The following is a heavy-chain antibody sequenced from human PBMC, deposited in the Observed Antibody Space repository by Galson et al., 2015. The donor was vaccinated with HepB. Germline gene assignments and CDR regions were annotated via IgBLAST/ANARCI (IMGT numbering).Heavy chain of an antibody. Sequence: SVKVSCKASGGTFSSYAISWVRQAPGQGLEWMGGIIPIFGTANYAQKFQGRVTITADESTSTAYMELSSLRSEDTAVYYCARKGYSYGYGPAFDYWGQGTLVTVSS. CDR2: IIPIFGTA. CDR3: ARKGYSYGYGPAFDY. V-gene: IGHV1-69*13. J-gene: IGHJ4*02. CDR1: GGTFSSYA. D-gene: IGHD5-18*01.